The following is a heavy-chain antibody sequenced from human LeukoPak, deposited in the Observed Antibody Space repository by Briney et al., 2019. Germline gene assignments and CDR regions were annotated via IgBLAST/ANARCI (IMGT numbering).Heavy chain of an antibody. D-gene: IGHD3-16*01. CDR3: ARGRSGDLLFDY. CDR2: IYYSGST. V-gene: IGHV4-59*01. Sequence: PSETLSLTCTDSGGSISSYYWSWIRQPPGKGLEWIGYIYYSGSTNYNPSLKSRVTISVDTSKNQFSLKLSSVTAADTAVYYCARGRSGDLLFDYWGQGTLVTVSS. CDR1: GGSISSYY. J-gene: IGHJ4*02.